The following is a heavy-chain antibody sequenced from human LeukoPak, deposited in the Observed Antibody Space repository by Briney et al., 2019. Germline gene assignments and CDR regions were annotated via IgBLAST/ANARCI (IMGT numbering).Heavy chain of an antibody. D-gene: IGHD1-26*01. CDR3: ARDSARPVGATGPAFDY. V-gene: IGHV1-18*01. CDR1: GYTFTSYG. Sequence: GASVKVSCKASGYTFTSYGISWVRQAPGQGLEWMGWISAYNGNTNYAQKLQGRVTMSTDTSTSTAYMELKSLRSDDTAVYYCARDSARPVGATGPAFDYWGQETLVTVSS. J-gene: IGHJ4*02. CDR2: ISAYNGNT.